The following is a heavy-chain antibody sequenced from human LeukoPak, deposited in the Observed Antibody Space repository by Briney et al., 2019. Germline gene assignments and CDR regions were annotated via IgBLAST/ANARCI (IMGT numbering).Heavy chain of an antibody. CDR3: ARVSSSSWYEEIDY. J-gene: IGHJ4*02. CDR2: ISGSGGST. V-gene: IGHV3-23*01. Sequence: PGGSLRLSCAASGFTFTSFAMAWVRQAPGKGLDWVSGISGSGGSTHYADSVKGRFTISRDNSKNTLYLQMNSLRADDTAVYFCARVSSSSWYEEIDYWGQGTLVTVSS. D-gene: IGHD6-13*01. CDR1: GFTFTSFA.